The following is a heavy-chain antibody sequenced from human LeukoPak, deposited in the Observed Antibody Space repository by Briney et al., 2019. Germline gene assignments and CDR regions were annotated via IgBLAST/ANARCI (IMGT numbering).Heavy chain of an antibody. CDR3: ARGCSAGTPHNWFDP. D-gene: IGHD6-13*01. J-gene: IGHJ5*02. V-gene: IGHV4-59*01. CDR1: GGSISSYY. Sequence: PSETLSLTCTVSGGSISSYYWSWIRQPPGKGLEWIGYIYYSGSTNYNPSLKSRVTISVDTSKNQFSLKLSSVTAADTAVYYCARGCSAGTPHNWFDPWGQGTLVTVSS. CDR2: IYYSGST.